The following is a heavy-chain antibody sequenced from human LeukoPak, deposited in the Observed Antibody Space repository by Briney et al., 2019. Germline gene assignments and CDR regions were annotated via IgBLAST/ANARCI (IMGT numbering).Heavy chain of an antibody. CDR1: GYTFTGYY. D-gene: IGHD1-26*01. CDR3: ARGRRILVGDTNAGDYFNY. Sequence: GASVKVSCKASGYTFTGYYILWVRQAPGQGLEWMGWVNPNSAGTYYAQKFQGRVTMTRDTSISTAYIELSRLRSDDTAVYYCARGRRILVGDTNAGDYFNYWGQGTLVTVSS. J-gene: IGHJ4*02. V-gene: IGHV1-2*02. CDR2: VNPNSAGT.